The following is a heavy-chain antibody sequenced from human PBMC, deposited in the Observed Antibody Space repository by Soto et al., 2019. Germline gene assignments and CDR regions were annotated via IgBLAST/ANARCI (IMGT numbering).Heavy chain of an antibody. J-gene: IGHJ4*02. CDR1: GFIFNSYW. V-gene: IGHV3-74*01. Sequence: PGGSLRLSCAASGFIFNSYWMHWVRQAPGKGLVWVSRINTDESIRSYAASARGRFTISRDNAENSVYLEMESLRDEDTALYYCARDVDADFRTDFDYWGRGTLVTVSS. CDR3: ARDVDADFRTDFDY. D-gene: IGHD4-17*01. CDR2: INTDESIR.